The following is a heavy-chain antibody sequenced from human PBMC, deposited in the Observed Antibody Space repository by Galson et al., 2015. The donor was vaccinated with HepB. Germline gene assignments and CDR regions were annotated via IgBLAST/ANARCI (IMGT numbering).Heavy chain of an antibody. V-gene: IGHV1-8*01. CDR1: GYTFTSHD. CDR3: ARVVGNDYVWGSYLGWSPKSDYFDY. Sequence: SVKVSCKASGYTFTSHDINWVRQATGQGLEWMGWVNPNSGNTGYAQRFQGRVTMTRNTSISTAYMELSSLRSEGTAVYYCARVVGNDYVWGSYLGWSPKSDYFDYWGQGTLVTVSS. CDR2: VNPNSGNT. J-gene: IGHJ4*02. D-gene: IGHD3-16*02.